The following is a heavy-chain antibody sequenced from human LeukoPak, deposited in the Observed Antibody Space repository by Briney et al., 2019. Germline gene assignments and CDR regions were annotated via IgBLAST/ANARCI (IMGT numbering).Heavy chain of an antibody. V-gene: IGHV3-53*01. Sequence: PGGSLRLSCAASGFTVSSNYMSWVRQAPGKGLEWVSIIYSGGSTFYADSVKGRFTISRDNSKNTLYLQMNSLRAEDTAVYYCARTRYGSGSYTFLDYWGQGTLVTVSS. CDR3: ARTRYGSGSYTFLDY. CDR2: IYSGGST. D-gene: IGHD3-10*01. CDR1: GFTVSSNY. J-gene: IGHJ4*02.